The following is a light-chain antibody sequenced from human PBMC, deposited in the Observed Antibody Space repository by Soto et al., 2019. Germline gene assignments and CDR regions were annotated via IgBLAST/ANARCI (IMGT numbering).Light chain of an antibody. J-gene: IGKJ1*01. CDR1: QSISSW. CDR2: DAC. V-gene: IGKV1-5*01. Sequence: EIRMSLSASTLSASVEERLTTTCRASQSISSWLAWFQQKPGKAPKLLMYDACSLASGVQSRFSGSGSGTEFTLTTRRVQPEDFATYYCQHDGCLWTFGLGTKVDIK. CDR3: QHDGCLWT.